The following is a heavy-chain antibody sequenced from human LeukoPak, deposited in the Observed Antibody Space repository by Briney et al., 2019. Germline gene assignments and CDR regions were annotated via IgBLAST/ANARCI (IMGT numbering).Heavy chain of an antibody. Sequence: SETLSLTCTVSGYSISSGYYWGWIRQPPGKGLEWIGSIYHSGSTYYNPSLKSRVTISVDTSKNQFSLKLSSVTAADTAVYYCAREVPTSSSWYGNWFDPWGQGTLVTVSS. J-gene: IGHJ5*02. CDR3: AREVPTSSSWYGNWFDP. CDR1: GYSISSGYY. V-gene: IGHV4-38-2*02. D-gene: IGHD6-13*01. CDR2: IYHSGST.